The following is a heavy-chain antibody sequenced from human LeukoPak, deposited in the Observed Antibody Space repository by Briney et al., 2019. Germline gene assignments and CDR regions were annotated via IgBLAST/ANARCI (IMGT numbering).Heavy chain of an antibody. J-gene: IGHJ4*02. CDR2: IRFDGSNK. CDR1: GFTFSNYG. Sequence: GGSLRLSCAASGFTFSNYGVHWVRQAPGKGLEWVSFIRFDGSNKYYADSVKGRFTISRDSSKNTLYLQMNSLRAEDTAVYHCAKDPPLTYWGQGTLVTVSS. V-gene: IGHV3-30*02. CDR3: AKDPPLTY.